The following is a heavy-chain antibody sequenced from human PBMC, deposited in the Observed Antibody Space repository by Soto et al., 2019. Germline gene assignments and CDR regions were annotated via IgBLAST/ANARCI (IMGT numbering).Heavy chain of an antibody. CDR3: ARGLRDCSSTSCYGPYYYMDV. Sequence: SVKVSCKASGGTFSSYTISWVRQAPGQGLEWMGRIIPILGIANYAQKFQGRVTITADKSTSTAYMELSSLRSEDTAVYYCARGLRDCSSTSCYGPYYYMDVWGKGTTVTVSS. CDR2: IIPILGIA. D-gene: IGHD2-2*01. V-gene: IGHV1-69*02. CDR1: GGTFSSYT. J-gene: IGHJ6*03.